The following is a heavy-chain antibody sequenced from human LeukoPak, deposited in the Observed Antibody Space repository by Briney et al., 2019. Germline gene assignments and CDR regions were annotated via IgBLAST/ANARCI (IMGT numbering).Heavy chain of an antibody. CDR3: ARGAYFDY. CDR2: IIPILGIA. CDR1: GGTFSSYA. V-gene: IGHV1-69*04. J-gene: IGHJ4*02. Sequence: RASAKVSCKASGGTFSSYAISWVRQAPGQGLEWMGRIIPILGIANYAQKFQGRVTITADRSTSTAYMELSSLRSEDTAVYYCARGAYFDYWGQGTLVTVSS.